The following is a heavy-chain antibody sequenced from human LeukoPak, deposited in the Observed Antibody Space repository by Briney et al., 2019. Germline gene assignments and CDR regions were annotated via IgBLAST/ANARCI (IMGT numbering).Heavy chain of an antibody. V-gene: IGHV4-59*01. Sequence: PSETLSLTCTVSGGSISSYYWSWIRQPPGKGLEWIGYIYYSGSTNYNPSLKSRVTISVDTSKNQFSLKLSSVTAADTAVYYCAISGSYGRGDYWGQGTLVTVSS. CDR2: IYYSGST. D-gene: IGHD1-26*01. CDR3: AISGSYGRGDY. J-gene: IGHJ4*02. CDR1: GGSISSYY.